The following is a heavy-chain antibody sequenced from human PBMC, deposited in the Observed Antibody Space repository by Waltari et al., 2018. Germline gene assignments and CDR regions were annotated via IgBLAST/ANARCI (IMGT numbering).Heavy chain of an antibody. V-gene: IGHV4-30-2*04. CDR3: ARENYNWNDALLDY. Sequence: TYYNPSLKSRVTISVDTSKNQFSLKLSSVTAADTAVYYCARENYNWNDALLDYWGQGTLVTVSS. J-gene: IGHJ4*02. CDR2: T. D-gene: IGHD1-1*01.